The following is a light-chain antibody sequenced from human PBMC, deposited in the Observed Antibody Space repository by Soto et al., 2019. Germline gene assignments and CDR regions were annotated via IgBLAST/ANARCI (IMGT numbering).Light chain of an antibody. Sequence: IQMTQSPSSLSASVGYRVTITCRASQSITIYLNWYQQKQGEAPNLLIFGASTLQSGVPSRFSGSGYGTDFNLTISSLQPEDFATYYCQQSYSTLWTFGQGTKVDIK. V-gene: IGKV1-39*01. J-gene: IGKJ1*01. CDR2: GAS. CDR1: QSITIY. CDR3: QQSYSTLWT.